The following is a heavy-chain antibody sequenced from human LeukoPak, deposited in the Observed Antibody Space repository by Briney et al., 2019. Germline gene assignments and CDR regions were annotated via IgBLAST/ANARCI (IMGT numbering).Heavy chain of an antibody. V-gene: IGHV3-48*04. CDR1: EVTVSNNY. CDR3: ARDNWVDC. J-gene: IGHJ5*01. CDR2: IDTSSTTM. Sequence: GGSLRLSCAASEVTVSNNYMNWVRQAPGKGLEWVSFIDTSSTTMYYTDSVKGRFTISRDNAKNSLYLQMNSLKVEDTAIYYCARDNWVDCWGQGTLVTVSS.